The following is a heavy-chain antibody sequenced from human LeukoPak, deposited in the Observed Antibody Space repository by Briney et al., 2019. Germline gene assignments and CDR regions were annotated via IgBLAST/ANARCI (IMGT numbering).Heavy chain of an antibody. CDR2: MNPYSGNT. Sequence: ASVKVSCKASGYTFTSFDINWVRQATGQGLEWMGRMNPYSGNTGYAQKFQGRVTMTRNTSISTAYMELTSLRSEDTAIYFCARKAGFYYDSRGFDPWGQGTLVTVSS. D-gene: IGHD3-22*01. J-gene: IGHJ5*02. V-gene: IGHV1-8*01. CDR3: ARKAGFYYDSRGFDP. CDR1: GYTFTSFD.